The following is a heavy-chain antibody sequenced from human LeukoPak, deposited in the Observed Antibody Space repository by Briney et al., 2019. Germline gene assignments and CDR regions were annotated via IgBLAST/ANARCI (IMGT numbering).Heavy chain of an antibody. V-gene: IGHV3-53*01. CDR3: VRRHDY. J-gene: IGHJ4*02. Sequence: GGSLRLSYVASGFDVSDNFMIWVRQAPGQGLEWISIIYASGGAYHAESVKGRFSAFRDTSKNTIFLQMNNLRAGDTAMYYCVRRHDYWGQGSLVTVSS. CDR2: IYASGGA. CDR1: GFDVSDNF.